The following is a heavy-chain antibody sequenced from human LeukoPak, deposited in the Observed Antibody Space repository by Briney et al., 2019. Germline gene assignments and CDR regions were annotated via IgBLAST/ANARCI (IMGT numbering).Heavy chain of an antibody. CDR3: AKARSYYDSSGYDY. J-gene: IGHJ4*02. Sequence: GGSLRLSCAASGFTFSSYGIHWDRQAPGTGLEWVTFIRYDGSNKYYADSVKGRFTISRDNSKNTLYLQMNSLRAEDTAVYYCAKARSYYDSSGYDYWGQGTLLTVSS. CDR2: IRYDGSNK. V-gene: IGHV3-30*02. CDR1: GFTFSSYG. D-gene: IGHD3-22*01.